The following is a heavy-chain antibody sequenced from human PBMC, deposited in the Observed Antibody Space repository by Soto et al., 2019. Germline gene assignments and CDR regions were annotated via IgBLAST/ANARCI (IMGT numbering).Heavy chain of an antibody. CDR1: GFTFSSYG. D-gene: IGHD3-3*01. V-gene: IGHV3-30*03. Sequence: GGSLRLSCAASGFTFSSYGMHWVRQAPGKGLEWVAVISYDGSNKYYADSVKGRFTISRDNSKNTLYLQMNSLRAEDTAVYNCAANYDFWSGYAFDIWGQGTMVTVSS. J-gene: IGHJ3*02. CDR3: AANYDFWSGYAFDI. CDR2: ISYDGSNK.